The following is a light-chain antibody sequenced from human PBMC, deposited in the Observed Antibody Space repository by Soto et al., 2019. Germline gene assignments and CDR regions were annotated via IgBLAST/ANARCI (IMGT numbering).Light chain of an antibody. J-gene: IGKJ1*01. CDR1: QSVSSW. V-gene: IGKV1-5*03. Sequence: IQMTQSPSTLSASVGDRVTITCRASQSVSSWLAGYQQKPGKAPNLLIYKASTLENGDPSRFSGNGSGTVFTLTISSLQPDDFATYYCQQYNSYWTFGQGTKVEIK. CDR3: QQYNSYWT. CDR2: KAS.